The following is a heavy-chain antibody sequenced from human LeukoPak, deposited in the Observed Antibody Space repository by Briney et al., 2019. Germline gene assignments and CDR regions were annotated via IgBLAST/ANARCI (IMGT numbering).Heavy chain of an antibody. Sequence: SETLSLTCAVYGGSFSGYYWSWIRQPPGKGLEWIGGINHSGSTNYNPSLKSRVTISVDTSKNQFSLKLSSVTAADTAVYYCARCSSSWYPGSPYFDYWGQGTLVTVSS. D-gene: IGHD6-13*01. CDR3: ARCSSSWYPGSPYFDY. CDR2: INHSGST. CDR1: GGSFSGYY. V-gene: IGHV4-34*01. J-gene: IGHJ4*02.